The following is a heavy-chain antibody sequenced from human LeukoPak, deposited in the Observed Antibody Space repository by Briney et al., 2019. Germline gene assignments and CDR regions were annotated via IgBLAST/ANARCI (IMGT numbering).Heavy chain of an antibody. D-gene: IGHD3-10*01. J-gene: IGHJ6*04. CDR2: IYYSGST. CDR1: GGSISSYY. V-gene: IGHV4-59*01. CDR3: ARALYYGSGSGMDV. Sequence: SETLSLTCTVSGGSISSYYWSWIRQPPGKGLEWIGYIYYSGSTNYNPSLKSRVTISVDTSKNQFSLGLSSVTAADTAVYYCARALYYGSGSGMDVWGKGTTVTVSS.